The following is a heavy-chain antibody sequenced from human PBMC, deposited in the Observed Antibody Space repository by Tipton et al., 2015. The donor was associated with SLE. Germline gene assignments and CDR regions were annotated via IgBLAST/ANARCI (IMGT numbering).Heavy chain of an antibody. CDR1: GGSISGYQ. CDR2: INHSGST. J-gene: IGHJ6*03. D-gene: IGHD4-17*01. Sequence: TLSLTCTVSGGSISGYQWSWIRQSPGKGLEWIGEINHSGSTNYNPALKSRVTMSVDRSKNQFSLKMSSVTAADTAVYYCARGPEWTTGSAFYYYYMDVWGTGTTVTVSS. V-gene: IGHV4-34*01. CDR3: ARGPEWTTGSAFYYYYMDV.